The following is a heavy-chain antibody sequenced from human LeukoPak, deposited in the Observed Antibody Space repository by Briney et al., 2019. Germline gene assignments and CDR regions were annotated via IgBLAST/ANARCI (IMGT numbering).Heavy chain of an antibody. D-gene: IGHD3-22*01. Sequence: SETLSLTCTVSGGSISSYYWSWIRQPPGKGLECIGYIYTSGSTNYNPSLKSRVTISVDTSKNQFSLKLSSVTAADTAVYYCATMPGDDSSGYSNWGQGTLVTVSS. CDR3: ATMPGDDSSGYSN. J-gene: IGHJ4*02. V-gene: IGHV4-4*09. CDR1: GGSISSYY. CDR2: IYTSGST.